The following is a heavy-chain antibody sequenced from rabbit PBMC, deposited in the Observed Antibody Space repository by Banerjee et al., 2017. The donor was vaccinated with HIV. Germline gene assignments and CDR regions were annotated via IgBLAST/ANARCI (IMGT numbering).Heavy chain of an antibody. CDR1: GFSFSNRYV. J-gene: IGHJ4*01. D-gene: IGHD1-1*01. V-gene: IGHV1S45*01. CDR3: ARGDDGHSGSKL. Sequence: QEQLEESGGDLVKPEGSLTLTCTASGFSFSNRYVMCWVRQAPGKGLEWIACINTSSGNTVYATWAKGRFTISKTSSTTVALQMTSLTAADTATYFCARGDDGHSGSKLWGQGTLVTVS. CDR2: INTSSGNT.